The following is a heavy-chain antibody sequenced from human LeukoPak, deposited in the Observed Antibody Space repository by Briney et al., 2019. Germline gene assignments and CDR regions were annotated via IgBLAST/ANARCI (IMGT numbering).Heavy chain of an antibody. Sequence: SQTLSLTCAVSGASISSGGYSWSWIRQPPGKGLEWIGYIYHSGSTYYNPSLKSRVTISVDRSKNQFSLKLSSVTAADTAVYYCASACSNRAFDIWGQGTMVTVSS. D-gene: IGHD3-10*02. CDR3: ASACSNRAFDI. J-gene: IGHJ3*02. CDR1: GASISSGGYS. CDR2: IYHSGST. V-gene: IGHV4-30-2*01.